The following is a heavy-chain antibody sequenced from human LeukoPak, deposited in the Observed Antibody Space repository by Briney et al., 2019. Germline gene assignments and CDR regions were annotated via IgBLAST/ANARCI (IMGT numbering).Heavy chain of an antibody. CDR1: GGSISNYY. CDR2: IYYSGST. D-gene: IGHD6-13*01. Sequence: PSETLSLTCTVSGGSISNYYWSWIRQPPGKGLEYIGHIYYSGSTNYNPSLKSRVTISLDTSKNQFSLRLRSVTAADTAMYYCARAGTAADGTIIDYWGQGTPVTVSS. J-gene: IGHJ4*02. V-gene: IGHV4-59*01. CDR3: ARAGTAADGTIIDY.